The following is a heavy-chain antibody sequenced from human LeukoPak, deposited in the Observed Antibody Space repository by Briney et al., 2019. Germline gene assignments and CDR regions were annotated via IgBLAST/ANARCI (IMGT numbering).Heavy chain of an antibody. J-gene: IGHJ6*04. D-gene: IGHD3-3*01. V-gene: IGHV4-61*02. CDR2: IYTSGST. CDR3: ARVGSGYEFRSGYYTEVDV. CDR1: GSSISSGSYY. Sequence: SQTLSLTCTVSGSSISSGSYYWSWIRQPAGKGLEWIGRIYTSGSTNYNPSLKSRVTISVDTSKNQFSLKLSSVTAADTAVYYCARVGSGYEFRSGYYTEVDVWGKGTTVTVSS.